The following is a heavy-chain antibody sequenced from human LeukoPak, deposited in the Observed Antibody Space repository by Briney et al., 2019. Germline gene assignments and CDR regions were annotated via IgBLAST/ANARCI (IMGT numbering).Heavy chain of an antibody. CDR2: ISGSGGST. D-gene: IGHD5-24*01. CDR1: GFTFSSYA. V-gene: IGHV3-23*01. J-gene: IGHJ6*03. CDR3: AKGYLSLWLQLDLYMDV. Sequence: GGSLRLSCAASGFTFSSYAMSWVRQAPGKGLEWVSAISGSGGSTYYADSVKGRFTISRDNSKNTLYLQTNSLRAEDTAVYYCAKGYLSLWLQLDLYMDVWGKGTTVTVSS.